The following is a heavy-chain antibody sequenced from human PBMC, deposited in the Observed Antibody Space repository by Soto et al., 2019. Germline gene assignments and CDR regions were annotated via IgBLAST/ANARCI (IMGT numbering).Heavy chain of an antibody. D-gene: IGHD3-10*01. J-gene: IGHJ3*02. CDR1: GFSLSTSGVG. CDR3: AHTLYGSGSYYSGVDAFDI. Sequence: QITLKESGPTLVKPTQTLTLTCTFSGFSLSTSGVGVGWIRQPPGKALEWLALIYWDDDKRYSPSLKSRLTITKETSKNLVVLTMTNMDPVDTATYYCAHTLYGSGSYYSGVDAFDIWGQGTMVTVSS. V-gene: IGHV2-5*02. CDR2: IYWDDDK.